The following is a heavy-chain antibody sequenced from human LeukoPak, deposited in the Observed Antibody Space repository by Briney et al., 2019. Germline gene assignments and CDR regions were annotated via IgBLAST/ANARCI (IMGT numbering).Heavy chain of an antibody. Sequence: SETLSLTCTVSGGSISSYYWSWIRQPPGKGLEWIGYIYYSGSTKYDPSLKSRVTISVDTSKNQFSLKLSSVTAADTAVYYCAREGIAAAGGSDYWGQGTLVTVSS. D-gene: IGHD6-13*01. CDR2: IYYSGST. CDR1: GGSISSYY. CDR3: AREGIAAAGGSDY. J-gene: IGHJ4*02. V-gene: IGHV4-59*12.